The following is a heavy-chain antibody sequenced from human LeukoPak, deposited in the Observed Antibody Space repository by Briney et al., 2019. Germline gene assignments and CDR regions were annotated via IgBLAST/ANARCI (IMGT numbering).Heavy chain of an antibody. CDR1: GYTFTSNY. V-gene: IGHV1-46*01. J-gene: IGHJ1*01. Sequence: ASVKVSCKASGYTFTSNYLHWVRQAPGQGLEWMGLLNPSRGDTIYARKFQGRVTMTRDSSMSTGYVELNSLRYDDTVVYYCARGLIWYSSWYGGEYLQEWGQGTLVTVSS. CDR2: LNPSRGDT. CDR3: ARGLIWYSSWYGGEYLQE. D-gene: IGHD6-19*01.